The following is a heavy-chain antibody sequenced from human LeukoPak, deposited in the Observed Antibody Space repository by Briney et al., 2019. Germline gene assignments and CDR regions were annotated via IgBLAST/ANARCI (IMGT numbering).Heavy chain of an antibody. Sequence: PGGSQRLSCAASGFTFSSYGMHWVRQAPGKGLEWVAVISYDGSSKYYADSVKGRFTISRDNSKNTLFLQMNSLRADDTAVFYCAKDGGFYGENLDYWGQGTLVTVSS. CDR2: ISYDGSSK. CDR3: AKDGGFYGENLDY. CDR1: GFTFSSYG. V-gene: IGHV3-30*18. D-gene: IGHD4-17*01. J-gene: IGHJ4*02.